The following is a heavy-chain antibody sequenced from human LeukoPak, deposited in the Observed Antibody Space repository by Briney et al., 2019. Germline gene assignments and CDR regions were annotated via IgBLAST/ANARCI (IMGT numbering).Heavy chain of an antibody. V-gene: IGHV3-23*01. CDR3: VKENFMAAVTSFDY. CDR2: ISGNGDRT. J-gene: IGHJ4*02. CDR1: GFTFSNYG. Sequence: PGGSLRLSCEVAGFTFSNYGMTWVRQAPGKGLEWVSSISGNGDRTYYADSAKGRFTISRDNSKNTLYLQMNSLRAEDTALYYCVKENFMAAVTSFDYWGQGTLVTVSS. D-gene: IGHD4-11*01.